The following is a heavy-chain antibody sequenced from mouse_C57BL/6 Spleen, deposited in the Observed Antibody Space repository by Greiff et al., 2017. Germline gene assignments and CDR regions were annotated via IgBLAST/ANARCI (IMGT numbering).Heavy chain of an antibody. CDR3: ARSRYGSSYPHWYFDV. V-gene: IGHV1-52*01. CDR2: IDPSDSET. Sequence: QVQLQQPGAELVRPGSSVKLSCKASGYTFTSYWMHWVKQRPIQGLEWIGNIDPSDSETHYNQKFKDKATLTVDKSSSTAYMQLSSLTSEDSAVYYCARSRYGSSYPHWYFDVWGTGTTVTVSS. D-gene: IGHD1-1*01. CDR1: GYTFTSYW. J-gene: IGHJ1*03.